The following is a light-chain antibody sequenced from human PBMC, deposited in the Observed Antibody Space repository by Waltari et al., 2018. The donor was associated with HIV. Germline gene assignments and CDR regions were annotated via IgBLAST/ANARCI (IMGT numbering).Light chain of an antibody. J-gene: IGKJ4*01. CDR2: GTS. Sequence: EIVLTQSPGTRPLSPGERATLSCRASQSVSTNYLAWYQHNPGQAPRLLIYGTSSRATGIPDRFSGSGSGTDFTLTISRLEPEDFAVYYCQQYGSSLLTFGGGTKVEIK. CDR3: QQYGSSLLT. V-gene: IGKV3-20*01. CDR1: QSVSTNY.